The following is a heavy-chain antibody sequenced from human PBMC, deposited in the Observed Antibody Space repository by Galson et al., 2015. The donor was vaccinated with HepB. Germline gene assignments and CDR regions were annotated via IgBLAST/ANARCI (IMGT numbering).Heavy chain of an antibody. Sequence: SLRLSCAASGFTFGDYAMSWVRQAPGKGLEWVGFIRSKAYGGTTEYAASVKGRFTISRDDSKTIAYLQMNSLKTEDTAVYYCSRSCTSTSCRFWFDPWGQGTLVTVSS. J-gene: IGHJ5*02. CDR2: IRSKAYGGTT. CDR3: SRSCTSTSCRFWFDP. V-gene: IGHV3-49*04. D-gene: IGHD2-2*01. CDR1: GFTFGDYA.